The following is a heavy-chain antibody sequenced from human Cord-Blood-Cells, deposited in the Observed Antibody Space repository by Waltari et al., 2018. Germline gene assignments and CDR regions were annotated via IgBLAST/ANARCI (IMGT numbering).Heavy chain of an antibody. CDR3: AKSKSSSYSVDY. J-gene: IGHJ4*02. CDR1: GFTFSSYA. V-gene: IGHV3-23*01. CDR2: ISGSGGST. D-gene: IGHD6-6*01. Sequence: EVQLLESGGGLVQPGGSLRLSCAASGFTFSSYAMSWVRQAPGKGLEWVSAISGSGGSTYYADSGMGRFTISRDNSKNTLYLQMNSLRAEDTAVYYCAKSKSSSYSVDYWGQGTLVTVSS.